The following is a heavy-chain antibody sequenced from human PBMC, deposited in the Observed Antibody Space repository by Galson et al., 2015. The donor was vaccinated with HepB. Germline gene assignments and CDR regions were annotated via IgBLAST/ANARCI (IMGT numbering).Heavy chain of an antibody. CDR3: ARHVRSQAGRWAPFDY. J-gene: IGHJ4*02. V-gene: IGHV5-51*01. CDR1: GYSFTSYW. CDR2: IYPGDSDT. Sequence: QSGAEVKKPGESLKISCKGSGYSFTSYWIGWVRQMPGKGLEWMGIIYPGDSDTRYSPSFQGQVTISADKSISTAYLQWSSLKASDTAMYYCARHVRSQAGRWAPFDYWGQGTLVTVSS. D-gene: IGHD3-10*01.